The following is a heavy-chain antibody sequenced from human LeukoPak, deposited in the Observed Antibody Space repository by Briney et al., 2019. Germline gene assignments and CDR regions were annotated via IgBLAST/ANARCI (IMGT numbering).Heavy chain of an antibody. CDR2: ISSSSSYI. CDR3: ARSYGNIPFDP. Sequence: GGSLRLSCAASGFTFSSYSMNWVRQAPGKGLEWVSSISSSSSYIYYADTVKGRFTISRDNAKNSLYLQMNSLRAEDTAVYYCARSYGNIPFDPRGQATLLSDSS. J-gene: IGHJ5*02. CDR1: GFTFSSYS. D-gene: IGHD5-18*01. V-gene: IGHV3-21*01.